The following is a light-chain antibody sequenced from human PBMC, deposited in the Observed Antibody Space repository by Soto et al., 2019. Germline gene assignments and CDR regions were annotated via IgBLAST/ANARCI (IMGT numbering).Light chain of an antibody. Sequence: DIPLTEYPSTLAASVGDRVTITCRASQSISSWLAWYQQKPGKAPKLLIYKASSLESGVPSRFSGSGSGTEFTLTISSLQSEDFAVYYCQQYNHWPRTFGQGTKVDIK. J-gene: IGKJ1*01. V-gene: IGKV1-5*03. CDR2: KAS. CDR1: QSISSW. CDR3: QQYNHWPRT.